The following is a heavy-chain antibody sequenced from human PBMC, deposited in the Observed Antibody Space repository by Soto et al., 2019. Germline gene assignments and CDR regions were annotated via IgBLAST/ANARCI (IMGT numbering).Heavy chain of an antibody. CDR2: IYYSGST. CDR3: ARKGQQLAHWYFDL. V-gene: IGHV4-39*07. Sequence: QLQLQESGPGLVKPSETLSLTCTVSGGSISSSSYYWGWIRQPPGKGLEWIGSIYYSGSTYYNPSLKGRVTISLDTSKNQFSLKLTSVTAADTAVYYCARKGQQLAHWYFDLWGRGTLVTVSS. D-gene: IGHD1-1*01. J-gene: IGHJ2*01. CDR1: GGSISSSSYY.